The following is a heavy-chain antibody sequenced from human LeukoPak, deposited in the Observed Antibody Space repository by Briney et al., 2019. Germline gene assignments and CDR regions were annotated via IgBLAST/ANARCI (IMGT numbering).Heavy chain of an antibody. CDR2: ISAYNGNT. CDR3: ARENSNHLYYYYGMDV. Sequence: ASVKVSCKASGYTFTSYGISWVRQAPGQGLEWMGWISAYNGNTNYAQKLQGRVTMTTDTSTSTAYMELRSLRSDDTAVYYCARENSNHLYYYYGMDVWGRGTTVTVSS. J-gene: IGHJ6*02. V-gene: IGHV1-18*01. D-gene: IGHD6-13*01. CDR1: GYTFTSYG.